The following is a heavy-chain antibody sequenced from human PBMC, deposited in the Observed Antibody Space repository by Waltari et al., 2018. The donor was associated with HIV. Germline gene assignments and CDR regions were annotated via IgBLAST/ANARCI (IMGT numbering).Heavy chain of an antibody. J-gene: IGHJ6*02. Sequence: EMQLVESGGGLVQPGRSLSLSCVASGFTFDLYAMYWVRQAPGKGLEWVSGISWNSDIIGYADSVKGRFTISRDNAKNSLYLQMNSLGAEDTALYYCAKDAASIHYYGMDVWGQGTTVTVS. CDR3: AKDAASIHYYGMDV. D-gene: IGHD2-2*01. CDR1: GFTFDLYA. CDR2: ISWNSDII. V-gene: IGHV3-9*01.